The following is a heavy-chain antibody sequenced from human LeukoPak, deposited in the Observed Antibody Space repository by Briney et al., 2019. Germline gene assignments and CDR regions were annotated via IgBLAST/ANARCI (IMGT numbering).Heavy chain of an antibody. CDR1: GGSFSGYY. D-gene: IGHD3-9*01. V-gene: IGHV4-34*01. CDR2: INNSGST. J-gene: IGHJ4*02. Sequence: SETLSLTCAVSGGSFSGYYWSWIRQPPGKGLEWIGEINNSGSTNYNPSLKSRVTISVDTSKNQFSLKLSSVTAADTAVYYCARGEPEYYDILTGYPLDYWGQGTLVTVSS. CDR3: ARGEPEYYDILTGYPLDY.